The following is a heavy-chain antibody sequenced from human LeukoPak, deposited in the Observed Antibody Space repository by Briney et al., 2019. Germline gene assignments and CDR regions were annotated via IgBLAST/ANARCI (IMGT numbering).Heavy chain of an antibody. CDR2: IIPIFGTA. Sequence: GASVKVSCKASGYTFASYYIHWVRQAPGQGLEWMGGIIPIFGTANYAQKFQGRVTITADESTSTAYMELSSLRSEDTAVYYCARVFINMDYDSSGYYWDQPNEIWFDPWGQGTLVTVSS. D-gene: IGHD3-22*01. CDR1: GYTFASYY. CDR3: ARVFINMDYDSSGYYWDQPNEIWFDP. J-gene: IGHJ5*02. V-gene: IGHV1-69*13.